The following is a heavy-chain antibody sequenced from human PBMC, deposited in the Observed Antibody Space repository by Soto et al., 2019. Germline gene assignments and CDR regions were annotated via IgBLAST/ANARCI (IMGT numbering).Heavy chain of an antibody. Sequence: ASVKVSCKASGYTFTGYYMHWVRQAPGQGLEWMGWINPNSGGTNYAQKFQGRVTMTRDTSISTAYMELSSLRVEDTAVYYCARDRGAMVRGVPLAYWGQGILVTVSS. D-gene: IGHD3-10*01. J-gene: IGHJ4*02. CDR1: GYTFTGYY. V-gene: IGHV1-2*02. CDR3: ARDRGAMVRGVPLAY. CDR2: INPNSGGT.